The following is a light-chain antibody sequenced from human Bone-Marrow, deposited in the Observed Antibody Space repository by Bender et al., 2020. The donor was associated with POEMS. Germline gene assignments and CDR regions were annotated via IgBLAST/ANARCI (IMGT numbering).Light chain of an antibody. CDR3: SSFTTTSLGV. Sequence: QSALTQPPSASGSPGQSVTISCTGTSSDPGDYNYVSWYQQRPGKAPKLMIFEVTKRPSGVPDRFTGSKSGNTASLTVSGLQAEDEANYFCSSFTTTSLGVFGGGTQLTVL. CDR2: EVT. J-gene: IGLJ3*02. CDR1: SSDPGDYNY. V-gene: IGLV2-8*01.